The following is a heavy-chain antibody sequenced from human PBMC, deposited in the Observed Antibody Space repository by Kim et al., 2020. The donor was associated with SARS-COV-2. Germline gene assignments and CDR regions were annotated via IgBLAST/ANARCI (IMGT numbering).Heavy chain of an antibody. V-gene: IGHV4-59*01. Sequence: SETLSLTCTVSSDSISSYYWSWIRQLPGKGLEWIGYIFHSGSTNYNPSLKSRVTISWDTSRNQFSLDLTSVSDADTAVYYCARSEGRASWHQFVYSGQG. D-gene: IGHD2-2*01. CDR1: SDSISSYY. CDR3: ARSEGRASWHQFVY. J-gene: IGHJ4*02. CDR2: IFHSGST.